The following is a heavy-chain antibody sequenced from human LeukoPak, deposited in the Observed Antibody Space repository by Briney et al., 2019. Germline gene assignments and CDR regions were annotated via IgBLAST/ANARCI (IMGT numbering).Heavy chain of an antibody. CDR1: GFTFSSYG. D-gene: IGHD6-13*01. Sequence: GGSLRLSCAASGFTFSSYGMHWVRQAPGKGLEWVAFIRYDGSNKYYADSVKGRFTISRDNSKNTLYLQMNSLRAEDTAVYYCARDLTAAAGTMGFDYWGQGTLVTVSS. CDR2: IRYDGSNK. V-gene: IGHV3-30*02. CDR3: ARDLTAAAGTMGFDY. J-gene: IGHJ4*02.